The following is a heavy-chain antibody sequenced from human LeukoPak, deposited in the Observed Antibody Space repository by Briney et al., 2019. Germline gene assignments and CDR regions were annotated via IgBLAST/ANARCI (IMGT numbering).Heavy chain of an antibody. V-gene: IGHV3-33*06. J-gene: IGHJ4*02. CDR3: VKEFERMGGYDY. D-gene: IGHD1-26*01. Sequence: GGSLRLSCAASGFTFSSYGMHWVRQAPGKGLEWVAVIWYDGSNKYYADSVKGRFTISRDNSKNTLYLQMNSLRAEDTAVYYCVKEFERMGGYDYWGQGTLVTVSS. CDR2: IWYDGSNK. CDR1: GFTFSSYG.